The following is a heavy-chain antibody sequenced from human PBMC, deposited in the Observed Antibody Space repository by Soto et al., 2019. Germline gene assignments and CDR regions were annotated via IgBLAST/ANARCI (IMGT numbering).Heavy chain of an antibody. CDR1: GYTFTGYY. J-gene: IGHJ4*02. Sequence: ASVKVSCKASGYTFTGYYMHWVRQATGQGLEWMGWINPNSGGTNYAQKFQGRVTMTRDTSISTAYMELSRLRSDDTAVYYCARVPPYSSGWFDYWGQGTLVTVSS. D-gene: IGHD6-19*01. CDR3: ARVPPYSSGWFDY. CDR2: INPNSGGT. V-gene: IGHV1-2*02.